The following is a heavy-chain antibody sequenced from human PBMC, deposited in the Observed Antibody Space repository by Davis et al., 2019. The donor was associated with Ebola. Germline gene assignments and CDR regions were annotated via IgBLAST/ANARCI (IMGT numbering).Heavy chain of an antibody. J-gene: IGHJ5*02. CDR1: GGSISSSNW. Sequence: MPSETLSLTCAVSGGSISSSNWWSWVRQPPGKGLEWIGEIYHSGSTNYNPSLKSRVTISVDTSKNQFSLKLSSVTAADTAVYYCASQTVTTGWFDPWGQGTLVTVSS. D-gene: IGHD4-17*01. CDR3: ASQTVTTGWFDP. CDR2: IYHSGST. V-gene: IGHV4-4*02.